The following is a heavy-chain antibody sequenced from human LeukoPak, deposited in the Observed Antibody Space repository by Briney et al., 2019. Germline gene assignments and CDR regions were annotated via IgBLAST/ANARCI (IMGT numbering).Heavy chain of an antibody. Sequence: SETLSLTCTVSGGSICSSSYYWGWIRHPPGKGLEWIGSIYYSGSTYYNPSLKSRVTISVDTSKNQFSLKLSSVTAADTAVYYCARVNYYGSGVEDIWGQGTMVTVSS. V-gene: IGHV4-39*07. CDR3: ARVNYYGSGVEDI. CDR1: GGSICSSSYY. J-gene: IGHJ3*02. CDR2: IYYSGST. D-gene: IGHD3-10*01.